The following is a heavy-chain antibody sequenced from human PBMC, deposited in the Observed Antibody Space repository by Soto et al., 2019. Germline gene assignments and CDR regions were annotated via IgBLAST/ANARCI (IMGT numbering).Heavy chain of an antibody. CDR2: IIPIFGTA. CDR3: ARDVAYYYDSSGLYY. J-gene: IGHJ4*02. V-gene: IGHV1-69*01. D-gene: IGHD3-22*01. Sequence: SGGTFSSYAISWVRQAPGQGLEWMGGIIPIFGTANYAQKFQGRVTITADESTSTAYMELSSLRSEDTAVYYCARDVAYYYDSSGLYYWGQGTLVTVSS. CDR1: GGTFSSYA.